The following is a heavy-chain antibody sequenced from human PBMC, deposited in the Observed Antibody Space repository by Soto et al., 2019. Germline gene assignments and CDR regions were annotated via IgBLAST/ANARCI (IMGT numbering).Heavy chain of an antibody. Sequence: ASVKGSFKASGYTFTGYYIHWVRQAPGQGLEWMGWINPNSGGTNYAQKFQGWVTMTRDTSISTAYMELSRLRSDDTAVYYCARGIYGSGSYYRPDDAFDIWGQGTMVTVSS. J-gene: IGHJ3*02. CDR3: ARGIYGSGSYYRPDDAFDI. CDR1: GYTFTGYY. CDR2: INPNSGGT. V-gene: IGHV1-2*04. D-gene: IGHD3-10*01.